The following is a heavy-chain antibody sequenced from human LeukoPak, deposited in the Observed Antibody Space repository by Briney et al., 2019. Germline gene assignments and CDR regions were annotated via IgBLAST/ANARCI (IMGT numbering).Heavy chain of an antibody. V-gene: IGHV4-59*08. CDR3: ARQGSGSRAAFDY. Sequence: PSETLSLTCTVSGGSISTFYWSWIRQPPGKGLEWIGYIWYSGITNYNPSLKSRVTISVDTSKNQFSLKLSSVTTADTAVYYCARQGSGSRAAFDYLGQGTLVTVSS. CDR1: GGSISTFY. CDR2: IWYSGIT. J-gene: IGHJ4*02. D-gene: IGHD1-26*01.